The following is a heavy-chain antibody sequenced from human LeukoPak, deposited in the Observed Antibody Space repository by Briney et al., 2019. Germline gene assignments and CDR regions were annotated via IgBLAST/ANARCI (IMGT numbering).Heavy chain of an antibody. D-gene: IGHD3-16*01. CDR2: IYYSGIT. J-gene: IGHJ4*02. V-gene: IGHV4-59*01. CDR1: GGSISSYY. Sequence: PSETLSLTCTVSGGSISSYYWSWIRQPPGKGLEWIGYIYYSGITKYNSSLMSRVTISVDTSKNQFSLNLRSVTAADTAVYYCARGLRGAVPSFDYWGQGTLVTVSS. CDR3: ARGLRGAVPSFDY.